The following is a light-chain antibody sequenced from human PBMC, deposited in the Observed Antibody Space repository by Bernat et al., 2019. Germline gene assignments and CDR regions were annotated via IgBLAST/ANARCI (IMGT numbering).Light chain of an antibody. J-gene: IGKJ1*01. CDR2: FTS. V-gene: IGKV3-20*01. Sequence: ETVLTQSPGTLSLSPGETATLSCRASQSVGSGYVAWYQYRPGQPPRLLIYFTSTRASGIPDRFRGSGSGTDSTLTISSLQPEDFAVYYCQSYGSPLGTFCPGTKVDMK. CDR3: QSYGSPLGT. CDR1: QSVGSGY.